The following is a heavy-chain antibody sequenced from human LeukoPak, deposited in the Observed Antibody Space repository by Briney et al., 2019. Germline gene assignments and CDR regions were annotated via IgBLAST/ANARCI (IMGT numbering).Heavy chain of an antibody. CDR1: GFTFSDYY. J-gene: IGHJ4*02. CDR3: ARESKRWSSSWYYSDY. V-gene: IGHV3-11*04. D-gene: IGHD6-13*01. CDR2: ISSSGSTI. Sequence: GGSLRLSCAASGFTFSDYYMSWIRQAPGKGLEWVSYISSSGSTIYYADSVKGRFTISRDNAKNSLYLQMNSLRAEDTAVYYCARESKRWSSSWYYSDYWGQGTLVTVSS.